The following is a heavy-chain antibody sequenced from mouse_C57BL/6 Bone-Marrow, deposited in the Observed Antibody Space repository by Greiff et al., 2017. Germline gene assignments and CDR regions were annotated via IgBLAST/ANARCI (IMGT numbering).Heavy chain of an antibody. CDR2: VDPENGDT. Sequence: VQLKESGAELVRPGASVKLSCTASGFNINDAYMHWVKQRPEQGLEWIGWVDPENGDTEYASTFPGKAPITADTSSNTAYRQLSSLTSEDTAVYYGRSSAWLAYWGQGTLVTVSA. V-gene: IGHV14-4*01. J-gene: IGHJ3*01. CDR1: GFNINDAY. D-gene: IGHD1-3*01. CDR3: RSSAWLAY.